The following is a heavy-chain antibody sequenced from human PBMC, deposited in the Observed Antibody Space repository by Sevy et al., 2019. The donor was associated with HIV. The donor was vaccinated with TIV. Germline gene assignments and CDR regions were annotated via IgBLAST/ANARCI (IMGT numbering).Heavy chain of an antibody. J-gene: IGHJ6*02. Sequence: GGSLRLSCAAFGFTFSDYGMHWVRQAPGKGLEWVAVISYDGSNKYYADSVGGRFAISSDNSKNTLYLQMNSLRTEDTAVYYCAKKDGSWYYPDYHKYDGMDVWGQGTTVTVSS. D-gene: IGHD3-10*01. CDR2: ISYDGSNK. CDR3: AKKDGSWYYPDYHKYDGMDV. V-gene: IGHV3-30*18. CDR1: GFTFSDYG.